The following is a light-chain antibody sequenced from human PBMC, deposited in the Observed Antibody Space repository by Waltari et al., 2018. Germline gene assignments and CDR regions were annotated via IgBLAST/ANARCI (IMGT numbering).Light chain of an antibody. CDR3: QQSYSNPRVT. Sequence: DIQMTQSPSSLSASVGDRVTITCRASQSISSYLNWYQQKPGKAPNLLIYAASSLQSGVPSRFSGSGSGTDFTLTISSLQPEDFATYYCQQSYSNPRVTFGPGTKVDIK. CDR1: QSISSY. CDR2: AAS. J-gene: IGKJ3*01. V-gene: IGKV1-39*01.